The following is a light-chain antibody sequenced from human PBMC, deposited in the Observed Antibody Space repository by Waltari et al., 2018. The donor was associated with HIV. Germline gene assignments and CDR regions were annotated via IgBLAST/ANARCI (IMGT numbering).Light chain of an antibody. CDR2: RND. J-gene: IGLJ3*02. Sequence: QPKMTQAPSASKTPGQRITMSCSGSKSNIGNNFIYWSQQIPGAAPRLVMARNDRRPAGVPDRFSGTKSGTSAFLAITDLRLDDEATYVCASWDDNLRHWVFGGGTKLTVL. V-gene: IGLV1-47*01. CDR1: KSNIGNNF. CDR3: ASWDDNLRHWV.